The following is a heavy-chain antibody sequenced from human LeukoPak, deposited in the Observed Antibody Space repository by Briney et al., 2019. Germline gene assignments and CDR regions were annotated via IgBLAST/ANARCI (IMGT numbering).Heavy chain of an antibody. J-gene: IGHJ4*02. V-gene: IGHV4-34*01. CDR1: GGSLSGYY. CDR3: ARGGCSSTSCYAFDY. Sequence: SETLSLTCAVYGGSLSGYYWSWIRQPPGKGLERIGEINHSGSTNYNPSLKSRVTISVDTSKNQFSLKLSSVTAADTAVYYCARGGCSSTSCYAFDYWGQGTLVTVSS. CDR2: INHSGST. D-gene: IGHD2-2*01.